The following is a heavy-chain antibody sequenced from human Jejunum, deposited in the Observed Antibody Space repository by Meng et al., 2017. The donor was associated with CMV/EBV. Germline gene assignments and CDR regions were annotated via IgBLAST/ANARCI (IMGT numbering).Heavy chain of an antibody. CDR2: INKKGGST. J-gene: IGHJ6*02. D-gene: IGHD3-10*01. Sequence: TFKDYGMSGVRQVPGKGLEWVSDINKKGGSTGYADSVEGRFTISRDNAKNSLYLQMNSLRAEDTALYYCARHYYASGSYPTSGMDVWGQGTTVTVSS. CDR1: TFKDYG. CDR3: ARHYYASGSYPTSGMDV. V-gene: IGHV3-20*03.